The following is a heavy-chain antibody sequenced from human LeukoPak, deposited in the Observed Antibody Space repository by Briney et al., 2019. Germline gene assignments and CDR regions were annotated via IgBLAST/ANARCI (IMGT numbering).Heavy chain of an antibody. D-gene: IGHD3-9*01. J-gene: IGHJ3*02. CDR2: ISAYNGNT. CDR3: ARDEVLRYFDGDAFDI. CDR1: GYTFTSYG. Sequence: ASVKVSCKASGYTFTSYGISWVRQAPGQGLEWMGWISAYNGNTNYAQKLQGRVTMTTDTSTSTAYMELRSLRSDDTAVYYCARDEVLRYFDGDAFDIWGQGTMVTVSS. V-gene: IGHV1-18*01.